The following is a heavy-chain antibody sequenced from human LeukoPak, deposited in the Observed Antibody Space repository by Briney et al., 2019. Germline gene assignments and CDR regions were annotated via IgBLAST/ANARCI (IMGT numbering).Heavy chain of an antibody. Sequence: ASVKVSCKASGYTFTRYYMHWVRQAPGQGLEGVGWINPNSGGTNYAQKFQGRVTMTRDTSISTAYMELSRLRSDDPAVYYCARDLSVWKYYYDSSCHPFDPWGQGTLVTVSS. CDR3: ARDLSVWKYYYDSSCHPFDP. J-gene: IGHJ5*02. CDR1: GYTFTRYY. CDR2: INPNSGGT. D-gene: IGHD3-22*01. V-gene: IGHV1-2*02.